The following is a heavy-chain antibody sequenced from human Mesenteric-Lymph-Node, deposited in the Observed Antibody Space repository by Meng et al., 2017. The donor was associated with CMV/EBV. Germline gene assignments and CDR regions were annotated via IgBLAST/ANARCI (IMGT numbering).Heavy chain of an antibody. Sequence: ASVKVSCEASGYTFTSYGISWVRQAPGQGLEWMGWISAYNGNTNYAQKLQGRVTMTTDTSTSTAYMELRSLRSDDTAVYYCARSFGVVVPAAMPDPWGQGTLVTVSS. D-gene: IGHD2-2*01. J-gene: IGHJ5*02. CDR3: ARSFGVVVPAAMPDP. CDR1: GYTFTSYG. V-gene: IGHV1-18*01. CDR2: ISAYNGNT.